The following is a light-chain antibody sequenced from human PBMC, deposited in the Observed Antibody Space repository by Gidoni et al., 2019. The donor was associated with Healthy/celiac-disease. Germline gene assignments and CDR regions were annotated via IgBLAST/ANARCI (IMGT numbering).Light chain of an antibody. CDR1: QSISIY. V-gene: IGKV1-39*01. CDR2: AAS. CDR3: QQSYSTPRT. J-gene: IGKJ1*01. Sequence: DIQMTQSPSSLSASVGDRVTITCRASQSISIYLNWYHQKPGKAPKLLIYAASSLQSGVPSRFSGSGSGTDFNLTISSLQTEDFATYYCQQSYSTPRTFGQGTKVEIK.